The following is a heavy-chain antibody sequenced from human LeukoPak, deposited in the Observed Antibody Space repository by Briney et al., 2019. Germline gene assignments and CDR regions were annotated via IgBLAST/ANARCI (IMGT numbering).Heavy chain of an antibody. CDR3: ARVLEGLPPDCSSTSCYRNWFDP. CDR1: GGSISSYY. D-gene: IGHD2-2*01. Sequence: SETLSLTCTVSGGSISSYYWSWIRQPAGRGLEWIGRIYTSGSTNYNPSLKSRVTMSVDTSKNQFSLKLSSVTAADTAVYYCARVLEGLPPDCSSTSCYRNWFDPWGQGTLVTVSS. V-gene: IGHV4-4*07. J-gene: IGHJ5*02. CDR2: IYTSGST.